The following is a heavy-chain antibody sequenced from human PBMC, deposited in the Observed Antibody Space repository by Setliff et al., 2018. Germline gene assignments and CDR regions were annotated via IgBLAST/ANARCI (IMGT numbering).Heavy chain of an antibody. CDR2: IRSKAYGGTT. Sequence: GGSLRLSCTASGFTFGDYATSWVRQAPGKGLEWVGFIRSKAYGGTTEYAASVKGRFTISRDDSKSIAYLQMNSLKTEDTAVYYCTREASVDFWSGYPYYYYMDVWGQGTTVTVSS. CDR1: GFTFGDYA. D-gene: IGHD3-3*01. J-gene: IGHJ6*03. CDR3: TREASVDFWSGYPYYYYMDV. V-gene: IGHV3-49*04.